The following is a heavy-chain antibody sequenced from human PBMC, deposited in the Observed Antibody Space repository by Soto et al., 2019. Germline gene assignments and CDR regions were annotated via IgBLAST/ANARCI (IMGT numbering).Heavy chain of an antibody. CDR3: ARVGGYYYDSRDY. J-gene: IGHJ4*02. V-gene: IGHV4-59*12. CDR1: GGSISNYY. CDR2: IYYSGST. Sequence: PSETLSLTCTVSGGSISNYYWTWIRQPPGKGLEWIGYIYYSGSTNYNPSLKSRVTISVDTSKNQFSLKLSSVTAADTAVYYCARVGGYYYDSRDYWGQGTLVTVSS. D-gene: IGHD3-22*01.